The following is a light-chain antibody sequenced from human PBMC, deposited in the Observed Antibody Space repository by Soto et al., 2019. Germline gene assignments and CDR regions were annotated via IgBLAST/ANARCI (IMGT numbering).Light chain of an antibody. CDR1: QGISSY. J-gene: IGKJ3*01. CDR2: AAS. Sequence: DIQLTQSPSVLSASVGDRVTITCRASQGISSYLAWYQQKPGKAPKLLIYAASTLQSGVPSRFSSSGPGTEFTLKISSLQPEDCATYYCQQLNSYPLFGPGTKVDIK. CDR3: QQLNSYPL. V-gene: IGKV1-9*01.